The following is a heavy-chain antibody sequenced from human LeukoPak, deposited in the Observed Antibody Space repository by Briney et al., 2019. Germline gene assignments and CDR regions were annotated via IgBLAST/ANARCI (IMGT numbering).Heavy chain of an antibody. D-gene: IGHD3-22*01. CDR3: ARGPHYYDKFDY. CDR2: INHSGST. J-gene: IGHJ4*02. CDR1: GGSFSGYY. V-gene: IGHV4-34*01. Sequence: PSETLSLTCAVYGGSFSGYYWSWIRQPPGKGLEWIGEINHSGSTNYNPSLKSRVTISVDTSKNQFSLKLSSVTAADTAVYYCARGPHYYDKFDYWGQGTLVTVSS.